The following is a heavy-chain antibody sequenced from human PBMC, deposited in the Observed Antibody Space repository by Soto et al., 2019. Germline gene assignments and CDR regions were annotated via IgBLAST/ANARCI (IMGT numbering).Heavy chain of an antibody. Sequence: SVKVSCKASGGTFSSYTISWVRQAPGQGLEWMGRIIPILGIANYAQKFQGRVTITADKSTSTAYMELSSLRSEDTAVYYCASPPRLNCSSTSCHEDYYYYYYMDVWGKGTTVTVSS. D-gene: IGHD2-2*01. CDR2: IIPILGIA. V-gene: IGHV1-69*02. CDR1: GGTFSSYT. CDR3: ASPPRLNCSSTSCHEDYYYYYYMDV. J-gene: IGHJ6*03.